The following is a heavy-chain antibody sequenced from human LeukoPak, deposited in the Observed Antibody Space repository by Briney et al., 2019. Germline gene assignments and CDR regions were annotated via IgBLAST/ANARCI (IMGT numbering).Heavy chain of an antibody. J-gene: IGHJ4*02. CDR3: ARDGTKAEGDY. Sequence: GASVKVSCKASGYTFTGYYMHWVRQAPGQGLEWMGWINPNSGGTNYAQKFQGRVTMTRDTSTSTVYMELSSLRSEDTAVYYCARDGTKAEGDYWGQGTLVTVSS. CDR2: INPNSGGT. D-gene: IGHD2-2*01. V-gene: IGHV1-2*02. CDR1: GYTFTGYY.